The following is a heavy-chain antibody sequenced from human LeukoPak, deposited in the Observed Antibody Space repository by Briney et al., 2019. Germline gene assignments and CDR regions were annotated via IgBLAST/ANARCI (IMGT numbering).Heavy chain of an antibody. V-gene: IGHV4-30-4*07. CDR2: IYYSGST. Sequence: SETLSLTCAVSGGSLSSGGYSWSWIRQPPGKGLEWIGYIYYSGSTYYNPSLKSRVTISVDTSKNQFSLKLSSVTAADTAVYYCASGSYYRGYFDYWGQGTLVSVSS. D-gene: IGHD1-26*01. J-gene: IGHJ4*02. CDR1: GGSLSSGGYS. CDR3: ASGSYYRGYFDY.